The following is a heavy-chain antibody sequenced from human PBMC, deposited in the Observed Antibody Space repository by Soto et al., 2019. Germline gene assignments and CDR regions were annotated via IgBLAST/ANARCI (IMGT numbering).Heavy chain of an antibody. CDR3: ARRLPAVESLDY. Sequence: GESLKISCKGSGYSFTSYWIGWVRQMPGKGLKWMGIIYPGDSDTRYSPSFQGQVTISADKSISTAYLQSSSLKASDTAIYDWARRLPAVESLDYRGQGALVTVSS. V-gene: IGHV5-51*01. J-gene: IGHJ4*02. CDR1: GYSFTSYW. D-gene: IGHD2-2*01. CDR2: IYPGDSDT.